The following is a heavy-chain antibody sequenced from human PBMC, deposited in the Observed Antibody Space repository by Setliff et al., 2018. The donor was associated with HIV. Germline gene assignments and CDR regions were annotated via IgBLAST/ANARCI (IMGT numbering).Heavy chain of an antibody. CDR2: IYYSGNT. V-gene: IGHV4-59*01. Sequence: PSETLSLTCTVSGGSITGYYWSWIRQPPGKGLEWIGWIYYSGNTRYNPSLKSRLTISVDTSKNQFSLKLRSVTAADTAVYYCARDPPGYGDSNDYWGQGTLVTVSS. CDR1: GGSITGYY. CDR3: ARDPPGYGDSNDY. D-gene: IGHD4-17*01. J-gene: IGHJ4*02.